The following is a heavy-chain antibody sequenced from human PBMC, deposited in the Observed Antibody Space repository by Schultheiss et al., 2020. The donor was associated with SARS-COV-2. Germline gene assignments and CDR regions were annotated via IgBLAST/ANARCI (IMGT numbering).Heavy chain of an antibody. CDR1: GFTFSDYY. J-gene: IGHJ6*03. CDR3: TTEHPSGWYDYYYYMDV. CDR2: IKSKTDGGTT. Sequence: GSLRLSCAASGFTFSDYYMSWIRQAPGKGLEWVGRIKSKTDGGTTDYAAPVKGRFTISRDDSKNTLYLQMNSLKTEDTAVYYCTTEHPSGWYDYYYYMDVWGKGTTVTVSS. V-gene: IGHV3-15*01. D-gene: IGHD6-19*01.